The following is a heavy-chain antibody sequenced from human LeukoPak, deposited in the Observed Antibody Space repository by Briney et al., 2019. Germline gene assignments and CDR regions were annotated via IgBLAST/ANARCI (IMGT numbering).Heavy chain of an antibody. V-gene: IGHV3-21*01. CDR1: GFSFGSYT. CDR2: ITSSSCYI. Sequence: PGGSLRLSCAASGFSFGSYTMNWVRQAPGKGLEWVSSITSSSCYIYYADSVKGRFTISRDNAKNSLYLQMNSLRAEDTAVYYCARSGSSYYLDYWGQGTLVTVSS. CDR3: ARSGSSYYLDY. J-gene: IGHJ4*02.